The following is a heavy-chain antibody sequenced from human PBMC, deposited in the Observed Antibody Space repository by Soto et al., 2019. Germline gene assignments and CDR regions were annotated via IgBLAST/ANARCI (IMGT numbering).Heavy chain of an antibody. V-gene: IGHV4-31*03. Sequence: QVQLQESGPGLVKPSQTLSLTCTVSGGSISSGGYYWGWIRQHPGKGLEWIGYIYYCGSTYYNPSLKSRVTISVDTSKNQFSLKLSSVTAADTAVYYCARDKDPPPWFDPWGQGTLVTVSS. CDR1: GGSISSGGYY. CDR2: IYYCGST. CDR3: ARDKDPPPWFDP. J-gene: IGHJ5*02.